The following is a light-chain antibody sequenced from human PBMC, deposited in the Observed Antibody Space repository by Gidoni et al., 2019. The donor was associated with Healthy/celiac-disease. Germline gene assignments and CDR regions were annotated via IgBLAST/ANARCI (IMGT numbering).Light chain of an antibody. Sequence: DLQLTQSPSFLSASVGDRVTITCRASQGISSYLAWYQQKPGKAPKLLIYAASTLQSGVPSRFSGSGSGTEFTLTISSLQPEDFATYYCQQLNSYPLITFXXXTRLEIK. CDR2: AAS. V-gene: IGKV1-9*01. CDR3: QQLNSYPLIT. J-gene: IGKJ5*01. CDR1: QGISSY.